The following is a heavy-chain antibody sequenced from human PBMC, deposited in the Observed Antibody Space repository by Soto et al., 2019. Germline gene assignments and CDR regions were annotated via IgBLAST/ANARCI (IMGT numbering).Heavy chain of an antibody. CDR3: AKAYSSRWYWLDF. V-gene: IGHV3-23*01. D-gene: IGHD6-13*01. CDR2: ISGKDGST. J-gene: IGHJ4*02. CDR1: GFTFSSYA. Sequence: PGGSLRLSCVASGFTFSSYAMSWVRQAPRKGLEWVSAISGKDGSTHFADSVKGRFTVSRDDSKNTLFLQMNSLRAEDTAVYYCAKAYSSRWYWLDFWGQGTLVTVSS.